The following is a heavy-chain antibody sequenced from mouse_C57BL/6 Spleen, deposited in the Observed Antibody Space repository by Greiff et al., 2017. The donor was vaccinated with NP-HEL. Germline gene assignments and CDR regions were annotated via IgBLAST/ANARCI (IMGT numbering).Heavy chain of an antibody. D-gene: IGHD2-5*01. V-gene: IGHV1-80*01. Sequence: QVQLQQSGAELVKPGASVKISCKASGYAFSSYWMNWVKQRPGKGLEWIGQIYPGDGDTNYNGKFKGKATLTADKSSSTAYMQLSSLTSEDSAVYFCARGDYSNYGYYAMDYWGQGTSVTVSS. CDR2: IYPGDGDT. CDR1: GYAFSSYW. CDR3: ARGDYSNYGYYAMDY. J-gene: IGHJ4*01.